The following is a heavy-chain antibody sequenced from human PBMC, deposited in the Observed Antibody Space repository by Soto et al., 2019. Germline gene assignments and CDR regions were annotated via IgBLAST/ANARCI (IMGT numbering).Heavy chain of an antibody. V-gene: IGHV1-2*02. CDR2: INPNSGGT. J-gene: IGHJ5*02. Sequence: ASVKVSCKASGYTFTGYYMHWVRQAPGQGLEWMGWINPNSGGTNYAQKFQGRVTMTRDTSISTAYMELSRLRSDDTAVYYCARVPWDTLTGYYPKSKLGFDPWGQGTLVTVSS. D-gene: IGHD3-9*01. CDR1: GYTFTGYY. CDR3: ARVPWDTLTGYYPKSKLGFDP.